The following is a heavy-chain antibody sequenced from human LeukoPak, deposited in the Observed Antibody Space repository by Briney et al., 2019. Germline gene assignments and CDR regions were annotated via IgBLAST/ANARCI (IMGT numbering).Heavy chain of an antibody. CDR2: IYYSGSA. CDR1: GGSISSGSYY. Sequence: SETLSLTCTVSGGSISSGSYYWSWIRQPPGKGLEWIGYIYYSGSASYNPSLKSRVTISVDTSKNQFSLNLRSVTAADTAVYYCARGYYYYMDVWGKGTTVTVSS. J-gene: IGHJ6*03. V-gene: IGHV4-61*01. CDR3: ARGYYYYMDV.